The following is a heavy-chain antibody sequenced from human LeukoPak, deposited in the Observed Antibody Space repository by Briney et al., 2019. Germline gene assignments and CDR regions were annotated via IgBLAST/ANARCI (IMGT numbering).Heavy chain of an antibody. D-gene: IGHD6-13*01. V-gene: IGHV4-59*08. Sequence: SETLSLTCTVSGGSIRSYHWNWIRPPPGKGLEWIGYIYSSGSTNYNPSLESRVTISVDTSKNLFSLKLSSVTAADTAVYYCARLGYSSSWYKIDYWGQGTLVTVSS. CDR3: ARLGYSSSWYKIDY. CDR2: IYSSGST. J-gene: IGHJ4*02. CDR1: GGSIRSYH.